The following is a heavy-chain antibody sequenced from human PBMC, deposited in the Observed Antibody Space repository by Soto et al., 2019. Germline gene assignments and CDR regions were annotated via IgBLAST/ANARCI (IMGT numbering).Heavy chain of an antibody. CDR1: GGSFSGYY. D-gene: IGHD6-13*01. V-gene: IGHV4-34*01. CDR2: INHSGST. J-gene: IGHJ5*02. CDR3: ARDWYSSSWYKNWFDP. Sequence: SETLSLTCAVYGGSFSGYYWSWIRQPPGKGLEWIGEINHSGSTNYNPSLKSRVTISVDTSKNQFSLKLSSVTAADTAVYYCARDWYSSSWYKNWFDPWGQGTLVTVSS.